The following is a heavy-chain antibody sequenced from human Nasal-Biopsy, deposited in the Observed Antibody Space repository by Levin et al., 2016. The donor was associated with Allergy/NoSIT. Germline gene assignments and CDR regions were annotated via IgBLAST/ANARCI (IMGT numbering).Heavy chain of an antibody. V-gene: IGHV1-2*02. CDR3: ARGRGADLIFDL. CDR2: INPSSGGT. CDR1: GYTFTNYF. Sequence: ASVKVSCKASGYTFTNYFLYWVRQAPGQGLEWVGWINPSSGGTKSAQKFQGRVTMTGDTSISTAYMELKRVRSNDTAIYYCARGRGADLIFDLWGQGTLVTVSS. J-gene: IGHJ4*02. D-gene: IGHD5-24*01.